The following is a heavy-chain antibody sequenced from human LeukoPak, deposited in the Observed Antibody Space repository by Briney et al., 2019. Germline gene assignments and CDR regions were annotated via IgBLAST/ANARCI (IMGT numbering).Heavy chain of an antibody. Sequence: GGSLRLSCAASGFTFSSYDMHWVRQATGEGLEWVSAIGTAGDTYYPGSVKGRFTISRENAKNSLYLQMNSLRAGDMAVYYCARATKADAFDIWGQGTMVTVSS. CDR2: IGTAGDT. CDR1: GFTFSSYD. D-gene: IGHD5-12*01. CDR3: ARATKADAFDI. V-gene: IGHV3-13*01. J-gene: IGHJ3*02.